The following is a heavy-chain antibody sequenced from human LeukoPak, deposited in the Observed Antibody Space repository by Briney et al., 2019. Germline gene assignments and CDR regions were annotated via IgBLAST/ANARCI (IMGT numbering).Heavy chain of an antibody. CDR2: ISSSSSTI. D-gene: IGHD2-15*01. CDR3: ARELPSEIVVVVAATPGSAFDI. Sequence: GGSLRLSCAASGFIFSNYAMSWVRQAPGKGLEWVSYISSSSSTIYYADSVKGRFTISRDNSKNTLYLQMNSLRAEDTAVYYCARELPSEIVVVVAATPGSAFDIWGQGTMVTVSS. V-gene: IGHV3-48*01. CDR1: GFIFSNYA. J-gene: IGHJ3*02.